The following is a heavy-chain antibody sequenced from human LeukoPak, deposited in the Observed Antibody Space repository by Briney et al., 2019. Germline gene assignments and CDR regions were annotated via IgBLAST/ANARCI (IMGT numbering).Heavy chain of an antibody. D-gene: IGHD6-19*01. J-gene: IGHJ4*02. Sequence: SETLSLTCTVSGGSISSSSYYWGWIRQPPGKGLEWIGSIYYSGSTYYNPSLKSRGTISVDTSKNQFSLKLSSVTAADTAVYYCARHSSGWYYFDYWGQGTLVTVSS. V-gene: IGHV4-39*01. CDR1: GGSISSSSYY. CDR3: ARHSSGWYYFDY. CDR2: IYYSGST.